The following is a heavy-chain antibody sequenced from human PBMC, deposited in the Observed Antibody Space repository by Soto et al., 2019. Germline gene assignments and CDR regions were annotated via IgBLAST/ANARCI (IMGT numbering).Heavy chain of an antibody. CDR1: GGTFSSYS. D-gene: IGHD2-8*02. CDR3: ARAGGMHSGGIDE. Sequence: QVQLVQSGAEVKKPGSSVKVSCKASGGTFSSYSINWVRQAPGQGLEWMGEIIPIVGTANYAQKFQGRVTITADESTSTAYMELSSLRSEDTAGYYCARAGGMHSGGIDEWGPGTLVTVSS. J-gene: IGHJ4*02. CDR2: IIPIVGTA. V-gene: IGHV1-69*01.